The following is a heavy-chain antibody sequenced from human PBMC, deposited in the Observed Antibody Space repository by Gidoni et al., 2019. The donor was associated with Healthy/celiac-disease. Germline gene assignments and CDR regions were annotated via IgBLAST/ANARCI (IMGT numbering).Heavy chain of an antibody. CDR2: ITKSVST. V-gene: IGHV4-34*01. J-gene: IGHJ4*01. D-gene: IGHD3-22*01. CDR3: ARGSPEYYYDRSGYYSDY. CDR1: GGAFSGYY. Sequence: QVQLQQWGAGLLKPSETLSPTFAVYGGAFSGYYWSWIRQPPGKGLEWIGEITKSVSTNYNPSLKSRVTISVDTSKNQFSRKLSSVTAADTAVYYCARGSPEYYYDRSGYYSDYWGHGTLITVSS.